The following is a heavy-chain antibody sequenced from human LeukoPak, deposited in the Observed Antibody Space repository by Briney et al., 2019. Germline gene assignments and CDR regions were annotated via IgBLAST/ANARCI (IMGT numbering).Heavy chain of an antibody. CDR1: GGSISSGGYY. V-gene: IGHV4-30-2*01. CDR2: IYHSGST. J-gene: IGHJ1*01. D-gene: IGHD6-19*01. CDR3: ARVYSSGSRAFQH. Sequence: KPSQTLSLTCTVSGGSISSGGYYWSWIRQAPGKGLEWIGYIYHSGSTYYNPSLKSRVTTSVDRSKNHFSLKLSSVTAADTAVYYCARVYSSGSRAFQHWGQGTLVTVSS.